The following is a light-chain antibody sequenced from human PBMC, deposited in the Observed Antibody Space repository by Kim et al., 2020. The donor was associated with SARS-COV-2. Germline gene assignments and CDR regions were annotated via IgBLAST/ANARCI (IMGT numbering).Light chain of an antibody. CDR1: SSDVGSYNL. J-gene: IGLJ3*02. V-gene: IGLV2-23*01. Sequence: GQSITIYGTGTSSDVGSYNLVSWYQQHPGKAPKLMMYEGSKRPSGVSNRCSGAKSGNTASLTISGLQAEDEADYYCCSYAGSSTWVFGGGTQLTVL. CDR3: CSYAGSSTWV. CDR2: EGS.